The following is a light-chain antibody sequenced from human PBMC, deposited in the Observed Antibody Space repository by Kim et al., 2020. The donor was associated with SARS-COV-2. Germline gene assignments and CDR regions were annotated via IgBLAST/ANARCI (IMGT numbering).Light chain of an antibody. Sequence: GERGKKASRGRSYKRGTKTVNRDKKRQGTDPKHRNQNDKQRPAGVPDRFSGSKSGTSASLAINGLQSEDEAGYYCSAWDDSLNGWVFGGGTQLTVL. CDR3: SAWDDSLNGWV. CDR2: NDK. J-gene: IGLJ3*02. CDR1: SYKRGTKT. V-gene: IGLV1-44*01.